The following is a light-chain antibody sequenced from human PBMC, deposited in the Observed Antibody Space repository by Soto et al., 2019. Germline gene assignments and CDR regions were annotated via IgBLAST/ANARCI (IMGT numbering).Light chain of an antibody. J-gene: IGLJ2*01. Sequence: SCTGTSSDVGGYNFVSWYQQHPGKVPKLIIFEVSNRPSGISYRFSGSKSGNTASLTISGLQAEDEADYYCSSYTSSVTLVFGGGTKLTVL. CDR2: EVS. CDR1: SSDVGGYNF. V-gene: IGLV2-14*01. CDR3: SSYTSSVTLV.